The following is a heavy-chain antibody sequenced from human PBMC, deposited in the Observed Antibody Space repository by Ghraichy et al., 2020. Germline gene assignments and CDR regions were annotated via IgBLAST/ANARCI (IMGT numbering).Heavy chain of an antibody. J-gene: IGHJ6*02. V-gene: IGHV3-74*01. CDR3: AREAYYGLDV. CDR1: GFTFSRHW. CDR2: VKSDASMI. Sequence: GGSLRLSCAASGFTFSRHWMHWVRQVPGKGLVWVSRVKSDASMIHYADAVKGRFTISRDNAMNMLYLQMSSLRAEDTAVYYCAREAYYGLDVWGQGTTVTVSS.